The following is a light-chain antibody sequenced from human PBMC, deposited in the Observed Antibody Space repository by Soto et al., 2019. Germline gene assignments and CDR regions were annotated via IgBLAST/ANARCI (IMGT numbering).Light chain of an antibody. V-gene: IGKV3-11*01. Sequence: EIVLTQTQRTLALSGEGIDTLSCRASQSVSSYLAWYQQKSGQAPRLLIYDASNRATGIPARFSVSGSGTDFTLSIRCLEPEDFAVYFCQQRSNWPISFGQGARTEIK. CDR3: QQRSNWPIS. CDR1: QSVSSY. CDR2: DAS. J-gene: IGKJ5*01.